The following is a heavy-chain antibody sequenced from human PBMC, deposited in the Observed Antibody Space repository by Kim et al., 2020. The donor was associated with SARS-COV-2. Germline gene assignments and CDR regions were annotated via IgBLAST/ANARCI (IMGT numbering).Heavy chain of an antibody. CDR1: GGSISGYY. D-gene: IGHD1-26*01. V-gene: IGHV4-59*13. J-gene: IGHJ4*02. CDR2: VYYSGFT. Sequence: SGPLSLTCTVSGGSISGYYWSWIRQTPDKGLEWIGYVYYSGFTNYNPSLKSRVTISVDTAKSQFSLELSSVTAADTAVYYCAKGAGDGSNHFDFWGQGTL. CDR3: AKGAGDGSNHFDF.